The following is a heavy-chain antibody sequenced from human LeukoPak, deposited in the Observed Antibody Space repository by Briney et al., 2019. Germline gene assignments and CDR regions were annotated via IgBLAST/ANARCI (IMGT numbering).Heavy chain of an antibody. CDR3: ARFGRRDGYNSGSY. V-gene: IGHV4-59*12. J-gene: IGHJ4*02. CDR1: GGSISSYY. Sequence: SETLSLTCTVSGGSISSYYWSWIRQPPGKGLEWIGYIYYSGSTNYNPSLKSRVTISVDTSKNQFSLKLSSVTAADTAVYYCARFGRRDGYNSGSYWGQGTLVTVSS. CDR2: IYYSGST. D-gene: IGHD5-24*01.